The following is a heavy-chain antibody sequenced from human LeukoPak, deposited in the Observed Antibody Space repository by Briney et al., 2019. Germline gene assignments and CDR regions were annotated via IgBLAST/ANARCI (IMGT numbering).Heavy chain of an antibody. D-gene: IGHD3-10*01. CDR2: IKSDGSST. CDR3: ARFATYGSGTYAFDY. CDR1: GFTFSNYW. Sequence: PGGSLRLSCAASGFTFSNYWMHWVRQAPGEALMWVSRIKSDGSSTTYADSVKGRFTISRDNAKNSLYLQMNSLRAEDTAVYYCARFATYGSGTYAFDYWGQGTLVTVSS. V-gene: IGHV3-74*01. J-gene: IGHJ4*02.